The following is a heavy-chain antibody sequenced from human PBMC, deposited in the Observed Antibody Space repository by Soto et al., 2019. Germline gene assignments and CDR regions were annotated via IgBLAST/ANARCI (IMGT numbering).Heavy chain of an antibody. CDR1: GFSLSTSQVG. CDR3: ARSTYYYGSGSYYTIYFDY. D-gene: IGHD3-10*01. Sequence: SGPTLVNPTQTLTLTCTFSGFSLSTSQVGVGWIRQPPGKALGWLARIDWDDDKFYSTSLKTRLTISKDTSKNQVVLTMTNMDPVDTATYYCARSTYYYGSGSYYTIYFDYWGQGTLVTVSS. J-gene: IGHJ4*02. V-gene: IGHV2-70*04. CDR2: IDWDDDK.